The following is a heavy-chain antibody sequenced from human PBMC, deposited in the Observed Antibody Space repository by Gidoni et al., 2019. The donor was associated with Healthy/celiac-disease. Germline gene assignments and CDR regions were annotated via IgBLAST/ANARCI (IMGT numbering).Heavy chain of an antibody. CDR3: ARNEYCGGDCYSYFDY. CDR2: IKQDGSEK. CDR1: GFPFSSYW. D-gene: IGHD2-21*02. V-gene: IGHV3-7*01. J-gene: IGHJ4*02. Sequence: EVQLVESGGGLVQPGGSLRLSCAASGFPFSSYWMSWVRQAPGKGLEWVANIKQDGSEKYYVDSVKGRFTISRDNAKNSLYLQMNSLRAEDTAVYYCARNEYCGGDCYSYFDYWGQGTLVTVSS.